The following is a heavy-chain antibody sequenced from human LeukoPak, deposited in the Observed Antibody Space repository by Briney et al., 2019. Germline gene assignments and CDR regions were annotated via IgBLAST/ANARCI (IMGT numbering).Heavy chain of an antibody. CDR1: GXTFSNYA. V-gene: IGHV3-23*01. D-gene: IGHD5-12*01. J-gene: IGHJ4*02. CDR2: ISGSGGTT. CDR3: AKDPYRASSGLVDY. Sequence: QPGGSLRLSFATSGXTFSNYAVSWVRQAPGKGLEWVASISGSGGTTYYADSVKGRFTISRDNSKNTLYLQMNSLRAEDTAVYYCAKDPYRASSGLVDYWGQGTLVTVSS.